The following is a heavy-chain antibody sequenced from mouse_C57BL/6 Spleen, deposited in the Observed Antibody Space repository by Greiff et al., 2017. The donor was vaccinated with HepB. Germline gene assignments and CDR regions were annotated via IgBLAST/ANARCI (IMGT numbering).Heavy chain of an antibody. J-gene: IGHJ1*03. D-gene: IGHD2-4*01. CDR1: GYTFTSYW. CDR2: IDPSDSYT. CDR3: ATDYDYGRYFDV. V-gene: IGHV1-50*01. Sequence: QVQLQQPGAELVKPGASVKLSCKASGYTFTSYWMQWVKQRPGQGLEWIGEIDPSDSYTNYNQKFKGKATLTVDRSSSPAYMQLSSLTSEDSAVYYCATDYDYGRYFDVWGTGTTVTVSS.